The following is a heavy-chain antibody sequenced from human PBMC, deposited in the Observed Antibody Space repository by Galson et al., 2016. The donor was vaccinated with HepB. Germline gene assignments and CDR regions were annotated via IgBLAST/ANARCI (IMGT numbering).Heavy chain of an antibody. CDR2: ISAHNGNT. D-gene: IGHD4-17*01. Sequence: SVKVSCKASGYIFSSFGISWVRQAPGQGLEWVGWISAHNGNTNYAEKVQGRVTMTTDATTTTAYMELRSLRADDTAVYYCARDGYGDPPPGVYWGQGTLVAVSS. CDR1: GYIFSSFG. J-gene: IGHJ4*02. V-gene: IGHV1-18*01. CDR3: ARDGYGDPPPGVY.